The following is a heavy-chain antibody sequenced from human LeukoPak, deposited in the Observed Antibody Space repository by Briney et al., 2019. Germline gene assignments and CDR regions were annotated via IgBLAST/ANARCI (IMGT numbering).Heavy chain of an antibody. CDR3: ARGPDLRWLPTGGTDY. CDR2: INHSGST. D-gene: IGHD6-19*01. Sequence: PSETLSLTCAVYGGSFSGYYWSWIRQPPGKGLEWIGEINHSGSTNCNPSLKSRVTISVDTSKNQFSLKLSSVTAADTAVYYCARGPDLRWLPTGGTDYWGQGTLVTVSS. CDR1: GGSFSGYY. J-gene: IGHJ4*02. V-gene: IGHV4-34*01.